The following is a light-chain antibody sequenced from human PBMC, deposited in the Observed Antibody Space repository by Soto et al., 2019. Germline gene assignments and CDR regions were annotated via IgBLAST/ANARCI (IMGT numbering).Light chain of an antibody. CDR2: GAS. V-gene: IGKV3-15*01. J-gene: IGKJ1*01. CDR1: QSVRSN. CDR3: QQYNNWPPWT. Sequence: EIMMTQSPVTLSVSPGERATLSCRASQSVRSNLGWYQKKSGQAPRLLIYGASTRATGAPARFSGSGSGTEFTLTISSLQSEDFAVYYCQQYNNWPPWTFGQGTKVDI.